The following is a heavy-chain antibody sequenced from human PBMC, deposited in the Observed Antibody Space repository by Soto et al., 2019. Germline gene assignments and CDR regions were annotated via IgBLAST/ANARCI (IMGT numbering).Heavy chain of an antibody. Sequence: GASLRLSCAPPGCTFSSYWMDWVRQAPGKGLEWVADIKQDGSEKYYVDSVKGRFTISRDNAKNSLYLQMNSLRAEDTAVYYCARDPPRLLWFGEINMDVWGQGTTVTVSS. V-gene: IGHV3-7*04. CDR3: ARDPPRLLWFGEINMDV. D-gene: IGHD3-10*01. CDR2: IKQDGSEK. CDR1: GCTFSSYW. J-gene: IGHJ6*02.